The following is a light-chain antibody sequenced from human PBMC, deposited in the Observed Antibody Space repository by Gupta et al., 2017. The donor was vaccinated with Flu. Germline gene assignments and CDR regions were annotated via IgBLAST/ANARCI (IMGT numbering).Light chain of an antibody. CDR2: DDN. V-gene: IGLV3-1*01. J-gene: IGLJ3*02. CDR3: QEWDDSTGV. Sequence: SYELAQPPSVSVSPGQPASVTRSGDNLGDKFVSWYQQKPGQSPVVVIYDDNRRSSGIPERLSGSNAGNTATLTISGTLAVEEADYCCQEWDDSTGVFGGGTKLTVL. CDR1: NLGDKF.